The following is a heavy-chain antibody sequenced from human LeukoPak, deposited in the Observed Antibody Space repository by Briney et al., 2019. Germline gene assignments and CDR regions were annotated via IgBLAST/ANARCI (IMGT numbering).Heavy chain of an antibody. J-gene: IGHJ4*02. CDR2: TSTSGST. D-gene: IGHD2-8*01. V-gene: IGHV4-61*02. CDR1: GGSISSGSYY. CDR3: ARDLGVRRDYFDY. Sequence: SQTLSLTCTVSGGSISSGSYYWSWIRQPAGKGLEWIGRTSTSGSTYYNPSLKSRVTISVDTSKNQFSLKLSSVTAADTAVYYCARDLGVRRDYFDYWGQGTLVTVSS.